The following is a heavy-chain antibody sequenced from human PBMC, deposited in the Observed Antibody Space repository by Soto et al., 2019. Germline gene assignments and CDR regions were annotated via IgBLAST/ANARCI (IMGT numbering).Heavy chain of an antibody. CDR2: IYYSGST. CDR3: ARHTPAISISDH. CDR1: GGSISSSSYY. D-gene: IGHD2-15*01. V-gene: IGHV4-39*01. Sequence: QLQLQESGPGLVKPSETLSLTCTVSGGSISSSSYYWGWIRQPPGKGLEWIGSIYYSGSTYYNPSLKGRFTTSVDTSQTQFSLKLSSLTAAAPAVYYCARHTPAISISDHWGQGTLVTVSS. J-gene: IGHJ4*02.